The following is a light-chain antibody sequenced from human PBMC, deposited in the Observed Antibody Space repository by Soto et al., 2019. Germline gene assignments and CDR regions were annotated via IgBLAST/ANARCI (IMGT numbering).Light chain of an antibody. Sequence: EIVLTQSPGTLSLSPGETATLSCRASQTVSNSYLAWYQQKPGQAPRLLIYGASSRSAGIPARFSGSGSGKDFTLTSSSLEPEDFAVYSCQQYGSSPTFGQGTKLEIK. CDR3: QQYGSSPT. CDR2: GAS. V-gene: IGKV3-20*01. J-gene: IGKJ2*01. CDR1: QTVSNSY.